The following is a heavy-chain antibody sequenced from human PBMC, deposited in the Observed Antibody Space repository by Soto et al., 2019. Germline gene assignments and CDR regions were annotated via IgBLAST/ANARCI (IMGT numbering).Heavy chain of an antibody. CDR3: ASAVSGWPDAPDY. CDR2: IIPIFGTA. J-gene: IGHJ4*02. V-gene: IGHV1-69*13. Sequence: ASVKVSCKASGGTFSSYAISWVRQAPGQGLEWMGGIIPIFGTANYAQKFQGRVTITADESTSTAYMELSSLRSEDTAVYYCASAVSGWPDAPDYWGQGTLVTVSS. D-gene: IGHD6-19*01. CDR1: GGTFSSYA.